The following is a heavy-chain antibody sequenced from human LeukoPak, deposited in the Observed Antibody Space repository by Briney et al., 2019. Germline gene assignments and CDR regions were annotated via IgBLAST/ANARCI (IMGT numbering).Heavy chain of an antibody. D-gene: IGHD5-18*01. CDR2: IYYSGST. Sequence: SEALSLTCTVSGGSISSRSYYWGWIRQPPGKGLEWIGSIYYSGSTYYNPSLQSRVTISVDTSKNQFSLKLSSVTAADTAVYYCARGQGYSYGYEWFDPWGQGTLVTVSS. V-gene: IGHV4-39*07. CDR3: ARGQGYSYGYEWFDP. J-gene: IGHJ5*02. CDR1: GGSISSRSYY.